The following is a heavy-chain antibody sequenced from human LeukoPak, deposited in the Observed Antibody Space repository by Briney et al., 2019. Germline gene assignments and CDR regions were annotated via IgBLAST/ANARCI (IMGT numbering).Heavy chain of an antibody. V-gene: IGHV3-23*01. CDR2: ISGSGAGT. CDR1: GLTFSSYA. CDR3: AKAQEGGSRFDY. Sequence: GGSLRLSCAASGLTFSSYAMSWVRQAPGKGLEWVSAISGSGAGTYYTDSVKGRFSISRDNSKSTLYLQMNSLRAEDTAVYYCAKAQEGGSRFDYWGQGTLVTVSS. J-gene: IGHJ4*02. D-gene: IGHD1-26*01.